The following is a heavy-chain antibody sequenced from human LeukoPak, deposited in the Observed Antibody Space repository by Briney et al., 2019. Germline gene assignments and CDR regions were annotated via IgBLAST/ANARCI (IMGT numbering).Heavy chain of an antibody. CDR2: VHNSGT. D-gene: IGHD2-15*01. Sequence: SETLSLTCSVSGASVNNGAFYWSWIRQPPGKGLDWIAYVHNSGTNYNPSLNSRVTILVDTSKNQFSLKLRSVTAADTAVYYCAREGDCSGGSCYSYGWFDSWGQGTLVTVSS. V-gene: IGHV4-61*08. CDR3: AREGDCSGGSCYSYGWFDS. CDR1: GASVNNGAFY. J-gene: IGHJ5*01.